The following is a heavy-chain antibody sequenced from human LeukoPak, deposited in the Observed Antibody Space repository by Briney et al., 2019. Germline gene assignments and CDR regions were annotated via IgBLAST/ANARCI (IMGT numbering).Heavy chain of an antibody. CDR1: GYTFTGYY. D-gene: IGHD3-10*01. V-gene: IGHV1-2*02. CDR2: INPNSGGT. J-gene: IGHJ4*02. CDR3: ARDASGPRGFKSHEYYFDY. Sequence: ASVKVSCKASGYTFTGYYMHWVRQAPGQGLEWMGWINPNSGGTNYAQKFQGRVTMTRDTSISTAYMELSRLRSDDTAVYYCARDASGPRGFKSHEYYFDYWGQGTLVTVSS.